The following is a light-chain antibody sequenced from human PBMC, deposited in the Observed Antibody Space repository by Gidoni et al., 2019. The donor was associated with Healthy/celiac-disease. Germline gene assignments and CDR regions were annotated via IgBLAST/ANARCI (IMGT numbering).Light chain of an antibody. CDR2: LGS. Sequence: ILITLSQPSLSVTPGEPASISCRSSQSLLHSNGYNYLDWYLQKPGQSPHLLIYLGSNRASGVPDKCSGSGSGTDFTLKISRVEAEDVGVYYCMPARQTPLTFGGGTKVEIK. J-gene: IGKJ4*01. CDR3: MPARQTPLT. V-gene: IGKV2-28*01. CDR1: QSLLHSNGYNY.